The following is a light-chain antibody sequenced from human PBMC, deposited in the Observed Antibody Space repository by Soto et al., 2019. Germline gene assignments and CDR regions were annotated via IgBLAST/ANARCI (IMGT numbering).Light chain of an antibody. Sequence: EIVMTQSPATLSLSPGERATLSCRASQSVTVNLAWYQQKPGQAPRLLIYRASTRATGIPARFSGGGSGTAFTLSISSLQSEDFAVYSCQQYNDWPPRWTFGQGTKVEIK. CDR3: QQYNDWPPRWT. CDR1: QSVTVN. V-gene: IGKV3-15*01. J-gene: IGKJ1*01. CDR2: RAS.